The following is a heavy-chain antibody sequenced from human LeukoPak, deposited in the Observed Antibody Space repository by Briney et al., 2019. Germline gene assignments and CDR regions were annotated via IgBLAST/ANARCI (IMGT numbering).Heavy chain of an antibody. V-gene: IGHV3-7*03. CDR1: GFTFSSYW. D-gene: IGHD6-13*01. CDR2: IKQDGSEK. CDR3: AKGVSSSWMYNWFDP. Sequence: GGSLRLSCAASGFTFSSYWMSWVRQAPGKGLEWVANIKQDGSEKYYVDSVKGRFTISRDNSKNTLYLQMNSLRAEDTAVYYCAKGVSSSWMYNWFDPWGQGTLVTVSS. J-gene: IGHJ5*02.